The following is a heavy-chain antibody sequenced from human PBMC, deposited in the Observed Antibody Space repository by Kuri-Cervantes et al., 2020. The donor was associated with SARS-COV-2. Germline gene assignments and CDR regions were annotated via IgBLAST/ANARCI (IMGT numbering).Heavy chain of an antibody. CDR1: GGSISSYY. D-gene: IGHD2-2*01. CDR2: IYTSGST. Sequence: GSLRLSCTVSGGSISSYYWSWIRQPAGKGLEWIGRIYTSGSTNYNPSLKSRVTMSVDTSKNQFSLKLSSVTAADTAVYYCARVGVYCSSTSCYPNWFDPWGQGTLVTVSS. J-gene: IGHJ5*02. V-gene: IGHV4-4*07. CDR3: ARVGVYCSSTSCYPNWFDP.